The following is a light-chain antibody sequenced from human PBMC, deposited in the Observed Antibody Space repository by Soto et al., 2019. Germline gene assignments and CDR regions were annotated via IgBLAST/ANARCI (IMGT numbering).Light chain of an antibody. Sequence: QSALTQPASVSGSPGQSITLSCTGTSSDIGGYDYVSWYQRHPGKAPKLIIYDVNNRPSGVSNRFSGSKSGNTASLTISGLQAEDEADYNCTSYASGSSHVVFGDGTKLTVL. CDR1: SSDIGGYDY. V-gene: IGLV2-14*01. J-gene: IGLJ2*01. CDR2: DVN. CDR3: TSYASGSSHVV.